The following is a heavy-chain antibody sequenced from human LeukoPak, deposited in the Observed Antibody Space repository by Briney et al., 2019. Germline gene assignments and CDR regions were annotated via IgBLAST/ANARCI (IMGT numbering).Heavy chain of an antibody. CDR3: ARDSYGDYRSFDY. Sequence: GGSLRLSCAASGFTFSSYSMNWVRQAPGKGLEWVSYISSSSTMYYADSVKGRFTISRDNAKNSLYLQMNSLRDEDTAVYYCARDSYGDYRSFDYWGQGTLVTVSS. D-gene: IGHD4-17*01. CDR2: ISSSSTM. V-gene: IGHV3-48*02. CDR1: GFTFSSYS. J-gene: IGHJ4*02.